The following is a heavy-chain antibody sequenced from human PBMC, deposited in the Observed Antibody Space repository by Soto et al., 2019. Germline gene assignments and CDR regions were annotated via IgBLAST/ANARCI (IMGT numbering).Heavy chain of an antibody. J-gene: IGHJ6*02. Sequence: EVQLVESGGGLVKPGGSLRLSCAASGFTFRSYGMNWVRQVPGKGLEWVSSISSSSSYIYYADSGKGRFTISRDNAKNSLYLQMNSLRAEDTAVYYCARDQETSSAIYYYYGMDVWGQGTTVTVSS. V-gene: IGHV3-21*01. D-gene: IGHD6-25*01. CDR1: GFTFRSYG. CDR3: ARDQETSSAIYYYYGMDV. CDR2: ISSSSSYI.